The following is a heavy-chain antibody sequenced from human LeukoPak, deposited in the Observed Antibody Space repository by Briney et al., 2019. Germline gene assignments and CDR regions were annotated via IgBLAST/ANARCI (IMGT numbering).Heavy chain of an antibody. D-gene: IGHD3-22*01. CDR3: ARGPYYYYSVSHPDI. CDR2: IDPYGGDT. V-gene: IGHV3-74*01. J-gene: IGHJ3*02. CDR1: GFSFISYW. Sequence: GGSLRLSCGASGFSFISYWMHWVRQTPGKRLVWVSYIDPYGGDTNYADSVKGRFTISRDNDKNTLYLQMNSLRVDDTAVYFCARGPYYYYSVSHPDIWGHGTMVTVSS.